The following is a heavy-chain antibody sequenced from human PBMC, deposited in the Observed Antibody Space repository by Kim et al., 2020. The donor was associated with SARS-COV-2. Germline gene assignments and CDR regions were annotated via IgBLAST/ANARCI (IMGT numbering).Heavy chain of an antibody. J-gene: IGHJ4*02. Sequence: SETLSLTCAVYGGSFSGYYWSWIRQPPGKGLEWIGEINHSGSTNYNPSLKSRVTISVDTSKNQFSLKLSSVTAADTAVYYCARRERFWSGYYIFGGQGTLVTVSS. CDR2: INHSGST. D-gene: IGHD3-3*01. CDR3: ARRERFWSGYYIF. CDR1: GGSFSGYY. V-gene: IGHV4-34*01.